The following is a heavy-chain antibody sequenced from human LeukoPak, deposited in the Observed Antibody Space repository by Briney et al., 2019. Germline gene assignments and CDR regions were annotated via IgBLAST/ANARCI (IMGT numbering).Heavy chain of an antibody. CDR3: ARDQSGSCLQ. Sequence: ASVKVSCKASGYTFTDSFIHWVRQAPGQGLEWMGLINPSSGDTNYAQKFQDRVTMTRDTSISTAYMELSRLISDDTAVYFCARDQSGSCLQWGQGTLVTVSS. D-gene: IGHD1-26*01. CDR1: GYTFTDSF. V-gene: IGHV1-2*02. CDR2: INPSSGDT. J-gene: IGHJ4*02.